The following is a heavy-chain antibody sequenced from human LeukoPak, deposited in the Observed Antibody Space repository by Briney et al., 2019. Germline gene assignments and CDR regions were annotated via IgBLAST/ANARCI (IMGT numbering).Heavy chain of an antibody. J-gene: IGHJ4*02. CDR2: IKGSDK. V-gene: IGHV3-7*01. Sequence: GGSLRLSCVGSGFTFSNYWMNWVRQAPGKGLEWVANIKGSDKGHVDSVKGRFSVSRDDARNSLYLQLDSLRAEDTAVYYCARDVDWNYDLWGQGTVVRVSS. D-gene: IGHD1-7*01. CDR1: GFTFSNYW. CDR3: ARDVDWNYDL.